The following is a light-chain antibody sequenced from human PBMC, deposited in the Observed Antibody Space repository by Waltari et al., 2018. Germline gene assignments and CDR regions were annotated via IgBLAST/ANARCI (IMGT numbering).Light chain of an antibody. CDR1: SSNIGAGYD. CDR3: QSYDSSLSGSRV. Sequence: QSVLTQPPSVSGAPGQRVTISCTGSSSNIGAGYDVHWYQQPPGTAPKLLMYGNSNRPSGVPDRFSGSKSGTSASLAITGLQAEDEADYYCQSYDSSLSGSRVFGGGTKLNVL. V-gene: IGLV1-40*01. CDR2: GNS. J-gene: IGLJ2*01.